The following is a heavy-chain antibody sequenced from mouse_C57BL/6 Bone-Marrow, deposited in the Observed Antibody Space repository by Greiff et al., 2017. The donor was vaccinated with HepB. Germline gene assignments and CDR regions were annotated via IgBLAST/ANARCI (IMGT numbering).Heavy chain of an antibody. CDR1: GFTFSDYG. CDR2: ISSGSSTI. V-gene: IGHV5-17*01. D-gene: IGHD2-13*01. J-gene: IGHJ2*01. Sequence: EVQLVESGGGLVKPGGSLKLSCAASGFTFSDYGMHWVRQAPEKGLEWVAYISSGSSTIYYADTVKGRFTISRDNAKNTLFLQMTSLRSEDTAMYYCARSDRDYFDYWGQGTTLTVSS. CDR3: ARSDRDYFDY.